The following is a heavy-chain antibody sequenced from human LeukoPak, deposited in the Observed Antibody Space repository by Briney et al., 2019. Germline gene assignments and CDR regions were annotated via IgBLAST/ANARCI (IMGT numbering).Heavy chain of an antibody. CDR2: INSDGSST. V-gene: IGHV3-74*01. CDR3: AREPYTELYYFDY. D-gene: IGHD1-26*01. CDR1: GFTFSSYW. Sequence: GGPLRLSCAASGFTFSSYWMHWVRQAPGKGLVWVSRINSDGSSTSYADSVKGRFTISRDNAKNTLYLQMNSLRAEDTAVYYCAREPYTELYYFDYWGQGTLVTVSS. J-gene: IGHJ4*02.